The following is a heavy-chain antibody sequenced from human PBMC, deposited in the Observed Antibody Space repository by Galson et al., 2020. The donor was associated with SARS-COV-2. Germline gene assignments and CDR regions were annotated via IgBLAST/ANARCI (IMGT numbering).Heavy chain of an antibody. J-gene: IGHJ6*03. CDR1: GFTFSTYW. CDR3: ARESAVQGGYYMDV. V-gene: IGHV3-74*01. Sequence: GGSLRLSCAASGFTFSTYWMHWVRHAPGQGLVWVSSIHMDGSTTTYADSVQGRCTISRDNAKNTLYLQMSSLRAEDAAVYYCARESAVQGGYYMDVWGKGTTVTVSS. D-gene: IGHD3-10*01. CDR2: IHMDGSTT.